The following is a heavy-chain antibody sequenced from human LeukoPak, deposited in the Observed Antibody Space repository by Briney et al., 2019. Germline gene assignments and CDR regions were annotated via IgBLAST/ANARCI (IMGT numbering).Heavy chain of an antibody. J-gene: IGHJ6*03. D-gene: IGHD3-22*01. CDR2: IIPAFGTA. CDR3: ASEGNYDSSGYSRYNYYYMDV. V-gene: IGHV1-69*05. CDR1: GGTFSSYS. Sequence: ASVKVSCKGSGGTFSSYSISWVRQAPGQGLEWMGGIIPAFGTAHCAQKFQGRVTFTTDESTTTAYMELRSLRSEDTAVYYCASEGNYDSSGYSRYNYYYMDVWGKGTAVTVSS.